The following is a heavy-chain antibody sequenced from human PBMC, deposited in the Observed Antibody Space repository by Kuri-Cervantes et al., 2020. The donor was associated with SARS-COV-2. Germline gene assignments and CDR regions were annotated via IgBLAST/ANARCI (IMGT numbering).Heavy chain of an antibody. CDR2: ISSRSIYI. D-gene: IGHD3-3*01. J-gene: IGHJ6*02. V-gene: IGHV3-21*01. CDR1: GFTFNTYS. Sequence: GGSLRLSCAASGFTFNTYSMDWVRQAPGKGLEWVSSISSRSIYIKYADSVKGRFTISRDNSKNTLYLQMNSLRAEDTAVYYCAREEWLLSSDYYYYYYGMDVWGQGTTVTVSS. CDR3: AREEWLLSSDYYYYYYGMDV.